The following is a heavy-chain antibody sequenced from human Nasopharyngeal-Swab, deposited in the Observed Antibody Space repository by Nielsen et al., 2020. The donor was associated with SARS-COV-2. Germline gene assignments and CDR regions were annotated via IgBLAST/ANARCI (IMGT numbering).Heavy chain of an antibody. Sequence: ASVKVSCKASGGTFSSYAISWVRQAPGQGLEWMGWISAYSGNKIHAEKFQGRVTMTTDISTSTAYMELRSLRSDDTAVYYCARDPHELWSGQWFDPWGQGSLVTVSS. CDR3: ARDPHELWSGQWFDP. V-gene: IGHV1-18*01. CDR1: GGTFSSYA. CDR2: ISAYSGNK. D-gene: IGHD3-3*01. J-gene: IGHJ5*02.